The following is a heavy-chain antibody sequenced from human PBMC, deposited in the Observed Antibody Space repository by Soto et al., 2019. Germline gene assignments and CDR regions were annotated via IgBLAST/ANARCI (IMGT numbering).Heavy chain of an antibody. CDR3: ARAYYYASSGYSPGGY. J-gene: IGHJ4*02. D-gene: IGHD3-22*01. V-gene: IGHV3-7*01. Sequence: PGGSLRLSWAAAGLTFSSYWMSWVRQAPGKGLEWVANIKQDGSQKYYVDSVKGRFTISRDNAKNSLYLQMNSLRVEDTAVSYCARAYYYASSGYSPGGYWGQGTLVTVSS. CDR1: GLTFSSYW. CDR2: IKQDGSQK.